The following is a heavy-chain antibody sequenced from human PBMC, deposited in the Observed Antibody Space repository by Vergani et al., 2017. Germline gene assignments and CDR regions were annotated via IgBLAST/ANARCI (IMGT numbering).Heavy chain of an antibody. D-gene: IGHD2-15*01. CDR2: MNPKSGNT. V-gene: IGHV1-8*01. Sequence: QVQLVQSGAEVKKPGASVKVSCKASGYTFTSYDINWVRQATGQGLEWMGWMNPKSGNTGYAQKFQGRVTMTRNTSISTAYMELGSLRSEDTAVYYCARGRRCSGGSCSRYYFDYWVQGTRVTVAS. CDR3: ARGRRCSGGSCSRYYFDY. CDR1: GYTFTSYD. J-gene: IGHJ4*02.